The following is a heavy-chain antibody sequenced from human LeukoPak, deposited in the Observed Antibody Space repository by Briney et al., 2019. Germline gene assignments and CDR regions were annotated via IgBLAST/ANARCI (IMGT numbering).Heavy chain of an antibody. CDR3: AKEGWLYGSGSYYSGRNYYYMDV. J-gene: IGHJ6*03. V-gene: IGHV3-30*02. CDR1: GFTFSSYG. D-gene: IGHD3-10*01. Sequence: GSLRLSCAASGFTFSSYGMHWVRQAPGKGLEWVAFIRYDGSNKYYADSVKGRFTISRDNSKNTLYLQMNSLRAEDTAVYYCAKEGWLYGSGSYYSGRNYYYMDVWGKGTTVTISS. CDR2: IRYDGSNK.